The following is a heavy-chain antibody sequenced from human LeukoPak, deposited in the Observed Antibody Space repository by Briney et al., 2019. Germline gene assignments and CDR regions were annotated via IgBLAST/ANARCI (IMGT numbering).Heavy chain of an antibody. CDR1: GFTFSSYS. Sequence: GGSLRLSCAASGFTFSSYSMNWVRQAPGKGLEWVSSISSSRNYIFSADSVKGRFTISRDNAKNSLYLQVNSLRAEDTAVYYCARGCIDSRVRYYFDYWGQGTLVTVSS. CDR3: ARGCIDSRVRYYFDY. V-gene: IGHV3-21*01. J-gene: IGHJ4*02. D-gene: IGHD3-22*01. CDR2: ISSSRNYI.